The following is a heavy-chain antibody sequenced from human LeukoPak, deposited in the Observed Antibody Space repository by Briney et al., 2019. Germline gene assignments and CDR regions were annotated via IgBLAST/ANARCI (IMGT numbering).Heavy chain of an antibody. CDR2: ISGSGGNT. CDR3: AKEGVYGSGSYRYNWFDP. Sequence: GGSLRLSCAASGFTFSSYAMSWVRQAPGKGLEWVSAISGSGGNTYYADSVKSRFTISGDNSKNTLYLQMNSLRAEDTAVYYCAKEGVYGSGSYRYNWFDPWGQGTLVTVSS. J-gene: IGHJ5*02. V-gene: IGHV3-23*01. CDR1: GFTFSSYA. D-gene: IGHD3-10*01.